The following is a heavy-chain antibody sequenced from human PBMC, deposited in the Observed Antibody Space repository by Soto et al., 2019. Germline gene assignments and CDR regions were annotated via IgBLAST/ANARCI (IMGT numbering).Heavy chain of an antibody. D-gene: IGHD6-6*01. CDR2: INHSGST. V-gene: IGHV4-34*01. Sequence: PSETLSLTCAVYGGSFSGYYCSWIRQPPGKGLEWIGEINHSGSTNYNPSLKSRVTISVDTSKNQFSLKLSSVTAADTAVYYCARGVSSSPPFFDYWGQGTLVTVSS. CDR1: GGSFSGYY. J-gene: IGHJ4*02. CDR3: ARGVSSSPPFFDY.